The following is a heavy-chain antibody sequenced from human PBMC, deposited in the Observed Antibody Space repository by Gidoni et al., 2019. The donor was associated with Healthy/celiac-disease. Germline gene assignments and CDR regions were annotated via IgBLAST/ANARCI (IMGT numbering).Heavy chain of an antibody. Sequence: QVQLQESGPGLVKPSETLYLTCTGSGSSISSYYWSWIRQPPGKGLESIGYLYYSVSTNYIPSLKSRVTISVDTAKNQFSLKLSSVTAADTAVYYCARGRYDFLSGYSYPSFDYWGQGTLVTVSS. D-gene: IGHD3-3*01. CDR3: ARGRYDFLSGYSYPSFDY. V-gene: IGHV4-59*01. CDR1: GSSISSYY. CDR2: LYYSVST. J-gene: IGHJ4*02.